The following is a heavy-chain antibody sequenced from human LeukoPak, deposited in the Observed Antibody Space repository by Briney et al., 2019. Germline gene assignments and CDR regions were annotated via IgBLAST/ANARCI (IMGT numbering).Heavy chain of an antibody. V-gene: IGHV3-48*01. CDR1: EFTFSTYT. D-gene: IGHD5-18*01. CDR3: ARDLRGAYSYGSPFDY. Sequence: GGFLRLSCAASEFTFSTYTMNWVRQAPGRGLEWVSYISSSSTIYYADSVEGRFTISRDNAKNSLYLQMNSLRAEDTAVYYCARDLRGAYSYGSPFDYWGQGTLVTVSS. J-gene: IGHJ4*02. CDR2: ISSSSTI.